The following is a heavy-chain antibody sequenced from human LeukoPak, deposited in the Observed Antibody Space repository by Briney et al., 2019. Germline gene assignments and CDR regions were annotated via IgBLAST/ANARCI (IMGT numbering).Heavy chain of an antibody. Sequence: SETLSLTCTVSGGSISYYYWSWIRQPPGKGLEWIGYIYYSGSTNYNPSLKSRVTISVGTSKNQFSLKLSSVTAADTAVYYCARRYCSGGSCYAVRYWGQGTLVTVSS. D-gene: IGHD2-15*01. CDR1: GGSISYYY. J-gene: IGHJ4*02. CDR3: ARRYCSGGSCYAVRY. V-gene: IGHV4-59*12. CDR2: IYYSGST.